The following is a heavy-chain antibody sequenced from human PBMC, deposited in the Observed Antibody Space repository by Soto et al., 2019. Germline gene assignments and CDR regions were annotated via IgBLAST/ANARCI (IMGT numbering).Heavy chain of an antibody. CDR2: VSASGSIT. Sequence: GGSLRLSCAASGFTFSSYDMNWVRQAPGKGLEWVSGVSASGSITSYADSAKGRFTISRDNAKNTVFLQMTGLRAEDTAVYFCAKGDCSGGRCYRGFDYWGQGT. J-gene: IGHJ4*02. D-gene: IGHD2-15*01. CDR3: AKGDCSGGRCYRGFDY. V-gene: IGHV3-23*01. CDR1: GFTFSSYD.